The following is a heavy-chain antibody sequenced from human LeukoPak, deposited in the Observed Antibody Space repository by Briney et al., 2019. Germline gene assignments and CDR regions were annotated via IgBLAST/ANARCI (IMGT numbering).Heavy chain of an antibody. CDR2: INPNSGGT. D-gene: IGHD6-19*01. Sequence: ASVKVSCKASGYTFTGYYMHWVRQAPGQGREWMGWINPNSGGTNYAQKFQGRVTMTRDTSISTAYMELSRLRSDDTAVYYCARDIGVALAGPLDYWGQGTLVTVSS. V-gene: IGHV1-2*02. J-gene: IGHJ4*02. CDR3: ARDIGVALAGPLDY. CDR1: GYTFTGYY.